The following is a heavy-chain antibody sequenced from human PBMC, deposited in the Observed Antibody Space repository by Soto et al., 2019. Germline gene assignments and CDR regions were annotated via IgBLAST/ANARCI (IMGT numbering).Heavy chain of an antibody. CDR3: ARHIYGSGNYGFDY. V-gene: IGHV4-59*08. CDR2: IYYSGNT. J-gene: IGHJ4*02. CDR1: GGSISSYY. Sequence: QVQLQESGPGLVKPSETLSLTCTVSGGSISSYYWSWIRQPPGKGLEWIGYIYYSGNTNYNPSLKSRVTISLDTSKNQFSLRLSSVTAADTAVYYCARHIYGSGNYGFDYWGQGTLVTVSS. D-gene: IGHD3-10*01.